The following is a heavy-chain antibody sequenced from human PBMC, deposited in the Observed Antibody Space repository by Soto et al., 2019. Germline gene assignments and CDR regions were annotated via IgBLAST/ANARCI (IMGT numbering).Heavy chain of an antibody. CDR1: GGSFSGYY. D-gene: IGHD5-12*01. J-gene: IGHJ6*02. CDR3: ARGGDGYNLGYYYYGMDV. V-gene: IGHV4-34*01. Sequence: SETLSLTCAVYGGSFSGYYWSWIRQPPGKGLEWIGEINHSGSTNYNPSLKSRVTISVDTSKNQFSLKLSSVTAADTAVYYCARGGDGYNLGYYYYGMDVWGQGTTVTVSS. CDR2: INHSGST.